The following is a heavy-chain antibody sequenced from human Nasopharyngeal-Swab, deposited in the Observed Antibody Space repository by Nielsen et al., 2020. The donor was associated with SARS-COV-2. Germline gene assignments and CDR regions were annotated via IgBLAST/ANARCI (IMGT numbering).Heavy chain of an antibody. D-gene: IGHD3-3*01. J-gene: IGHJ6*02. CDR3: ARDPRDNYDFWSGYYKDYYYGMDV. Sequence: ASVKVSCKASGYTFTSYGISWVRQAPGQGLEWMGWISAYNGNTNYAQKLQGRVTMTTDTSTSTAYMELRSLRSDDTAMYYCARDPRDNYDFWSGYYKDYYYGMDVWGQGTTVTVSS. V-gene: IGHV1-18*01. CDR2: ISAYNGNT. CDR1: GYTFTSYG.